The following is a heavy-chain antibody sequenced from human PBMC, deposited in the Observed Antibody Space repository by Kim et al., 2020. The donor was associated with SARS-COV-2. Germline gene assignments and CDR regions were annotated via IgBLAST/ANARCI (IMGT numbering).Heavy chain of an antibody. V-gene: IGHV1-69*02. J-gene: IGHJ6*02. Sequence: SVKVSCKASGGTFSSYTISWVRQAPGQGLEWMARIIPVLGIANYAQKFQGRVTITADKSTSTAYMELSSLRSEDTAVYYCASRYCSSTSCYDYYYGMDVWGQGTTVTVSS. CDR3: ASRYCSSTSCYDYYYGMDV. D-gene: IGHD2-2*01. CDR1: GGTFSSYT. CDR2: IIPVLGIA.